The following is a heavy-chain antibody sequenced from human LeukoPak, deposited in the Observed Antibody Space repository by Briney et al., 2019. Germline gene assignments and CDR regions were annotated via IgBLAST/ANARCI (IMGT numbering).Heavy chain of an antibody. CDR1: GGSISSYY. Sequence: SETLSLTCTVSGGSISSYYWSWIRQPPGKGLEWIGYIYYSGSTNYNPSLKSRVTISVDTSKNQFSLRLSSVTAADTAVYYCASAKQIDAFDIWGQGTMVTVSS. V-gene: IGHV4-59*01. CDR2: IYYSGST. J-gene: IGHJ3*02. CDR3: ASAKQIDAFDI.